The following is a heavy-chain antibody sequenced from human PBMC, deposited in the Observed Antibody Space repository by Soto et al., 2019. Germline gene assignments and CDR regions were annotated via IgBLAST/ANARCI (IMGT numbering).Heavy chain of an antibody. J-gene: IGHJ5*02. Sequence: SETLSLTCAVSGASVRSYHWSWIRQAAGKGLEWIGRVQMSGTTNYNPSLKTRVTMSLDTSKNEVSLRMTSVTAADTAVYFCAKDRSTMRWFDPWGQGILVTVSS. V-gene: IGHV4-4*07. D-gene: IGHD1-1*01. CDR2: VQMSGTT. CDR1: GASVRSYH. CDR3: AKDRSTMRWFDP.